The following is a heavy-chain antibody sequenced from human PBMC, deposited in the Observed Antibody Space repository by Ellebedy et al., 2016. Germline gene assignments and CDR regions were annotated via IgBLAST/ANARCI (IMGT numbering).Heavy chain of an antibody. CDR2: IKEDGSGK. D-gene: IGHD1-26*01. CDR3: ARAGGSATFDI. J-gene: IGHJ3*02. CDR1: GFSFNYYW. V-gene: IGHV3-7*01. Sequence: GESLKISXAASGFSFNYYWMSWVRRAPGKGLEWVANIKEDGSGKYYVDSVKGRFTISRDNAKNSLYLQMSNLGAEDTALYFCARAGGSATFDIWGQGTMVTVSS.